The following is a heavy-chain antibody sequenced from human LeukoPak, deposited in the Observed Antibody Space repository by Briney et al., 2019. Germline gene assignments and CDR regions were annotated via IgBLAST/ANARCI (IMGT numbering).Heavy chain of an antibody. CDR1: GFTFSSYA. J-gene: IGHJ4*02. CDR3: VKEVGAAVGHSSFDY. V-gene: IGHV3-30-3*01. D-gene: IGHD6-13*01. CDR2: ISYDGSNK. Sequence: GGSLRLSCAASGFTFSSYAMHWVRQAPGKGLEWVAVISYDGSNKYYADSVKGRFTISRDNAKNSLYLQMNSLRAEDTALYYCVKEVGAAVGHSSFDYWGQGTLVTVSS.